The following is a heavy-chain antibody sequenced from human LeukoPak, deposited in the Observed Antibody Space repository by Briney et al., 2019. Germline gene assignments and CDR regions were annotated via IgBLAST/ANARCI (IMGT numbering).Heavy chain of an antibody. Sequence: GGSLRLSCAASGFTFSSYGMHWVRQAPSKGLEWVAFIRYDGSNKYYADSVKGRFTISRDNSKNTLYLQMNSLRAEDTAVYYCAKEDSSSSDYWGQGTLVTVSS. CDR1: GFTFSSYG. CDR3: AKEDSSSSDY. CDR2: IRYDGSNK. J-gene: IGHJ4*02. V-gene: IGHV3-30*02. D-gene: IGHD6-6*01.